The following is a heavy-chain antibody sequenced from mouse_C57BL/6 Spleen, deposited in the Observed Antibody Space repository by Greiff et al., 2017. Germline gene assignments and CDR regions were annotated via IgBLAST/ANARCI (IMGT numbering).Heavy chain of an antibody. D-gene: IGHD2-5*01. Sequence: EVKLMESGPGLAKPSPTLSLTCSVTGYSITSDYWHWIRKFPGHKLEYMGYISYCGSTYYNPSHKSRISITRYTSKNQYYLQLKSVTTEETATSDGARYASDSNYGYLDVWGTGTTVTVSS. V-gene: IGHV3-8*01. CDR3: ARYASDSNYGYLDV. CDR2: ISYCGST. CDR1: GYSITSDY. J-gene: IGHJ1*03.